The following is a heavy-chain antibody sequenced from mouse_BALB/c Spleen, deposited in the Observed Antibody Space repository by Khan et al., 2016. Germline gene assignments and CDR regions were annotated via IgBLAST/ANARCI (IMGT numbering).Heavy chain of an antibody. CDR2: MSTGGGSA. CDR1: GFRFSSYT. J-gene: IGHJ3*01. CDR3: SRDEGTEFAY. V-gene: IGHV5-12-2*01. D-gene: IGHD3-3*01. Sequence: EVELVESGGGLVQPGGSLKLSCAASGFRFSSYTMPWVRQTPEKRLEWVAYMSTGGGSAYYPDTFQGRFTISRDNAKNTLYLQMSSLQSEDTAMEYCSRDEGTEFAYWGQGTLVTVSA.